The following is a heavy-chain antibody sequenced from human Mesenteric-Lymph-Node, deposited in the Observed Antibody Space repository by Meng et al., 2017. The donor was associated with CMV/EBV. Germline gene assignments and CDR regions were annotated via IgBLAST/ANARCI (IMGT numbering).Heavy chain of an antibody. Sequence: QLAQTGPALVKSSPTLPITRHSSGDSISRNNAAWNWIRQSPSRGLEWLGRTYYRSESYNDYAVSVKSRISVNLDTSKNQLSLHLNFVTPEDTAVYYCAYFGDLPPLWWGQGTLVTVSS. J-gene: IGHJ4*02. CDR2: TYYRSESYN. CDR3: AYFGDLPPLW. D-gene: IGHD3-16*01. V-gene: IGHV6-1*01. CDR1: GDSISRNNAA.